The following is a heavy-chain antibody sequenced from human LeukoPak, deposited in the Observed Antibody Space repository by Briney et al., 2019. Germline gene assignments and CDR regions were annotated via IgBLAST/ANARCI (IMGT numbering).Heavy chain of an antibody. CDR1: GFTVNNNY. Sequence: GGSLRLSCAASGFTVNNNYMTRVRQAPGKGLEWVSVIYSGGTTYYADSVKGRFTISRDNSKNTLYLHMNSLRVDDTAVYYCARDPGIRNGMDVWGQGTTVTVSS. CDR2: IYSGGTT. J-gene: IGHJ6*02. D-gene: IGHD2/OR15-2a*01. CDR3: ARDPGIRNGMDV. V-gene: IGHV3-53*01.